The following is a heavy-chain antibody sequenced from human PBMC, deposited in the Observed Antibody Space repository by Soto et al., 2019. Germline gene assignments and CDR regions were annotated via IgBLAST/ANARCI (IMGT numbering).Heavy chain of an antibody. CDR3: ARGMYYYDSSGWAY. J-gene: IGHJ4*02. CDR1: GFTFSSYA. D-gene: IGHD3-22*01. Sequence: GSLRLSCAASGFTFSSYAMHWVRQAPGKGLEWVAVISYDGSNKYYADSVKGRFTISRDNSKNTLYLQMNSLRDEDTAVYYCARGMYYYDSSGWAYWGQGTLVTVSS. CDR2: ISYDGSNK. V-gene: IGHV3-30-3*01.